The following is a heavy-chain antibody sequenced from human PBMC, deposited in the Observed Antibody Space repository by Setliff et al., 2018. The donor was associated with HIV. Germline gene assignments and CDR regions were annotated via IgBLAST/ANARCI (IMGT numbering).Heavy chain of an antibody. CDR2: IYYSGST. CDR1: GGSISSGGYY. J-gene: IGHJ5*02. V-gene: IGHV4-31*03. CDR3: ARNDYGSGTYNWFDP. Sequence: SETLSLTCSVSGGSISSGGYYWSWIRQHPGKGLEGIGYIYYSGSTYHNPSLKSRVTISVDTSKNQFSLKLSSVTAADTAVYYCARNDYGSGTYNWFDPWGQGTLVTVSS. D-gene: IGHD3-10*01.